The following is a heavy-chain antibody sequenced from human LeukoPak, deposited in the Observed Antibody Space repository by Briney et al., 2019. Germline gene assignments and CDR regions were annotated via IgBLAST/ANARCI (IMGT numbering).Heavy chain of an antibody. J-gene: IGHJ5*02. CDR3: ARDTYSSGWYLWFDP. D-gene: IGHD6-19*01. Sequence: SETLSLTCTVSGGSISSNSNYWAWIRQPPGRGLEWIGSISYGGSTYYSPSLESRVTISVDTSKNQFSLRLSSVTAADTAVYYCARDTYSSGWYLWFDPWGQGTLVTVSS. V-gene: IGHV4-39*02. CDR2: ISYGGST. CDR1: GGSISSNSNY.